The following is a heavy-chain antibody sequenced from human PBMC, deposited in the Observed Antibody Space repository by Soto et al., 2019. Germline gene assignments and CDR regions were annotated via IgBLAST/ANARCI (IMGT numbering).Heavy chain of an antibody. D-gene: IGHD6-6*01. CDR1: GYTFTSYA. V-gene: IGHV1-3*01. CDR2: INAGNGNT. J-gene: IGHJ6*03. Sequence: ASVKVSCKASGYTFTSYAMHWVRQAPGQRLEWMGWINAGNGNTKYSQKSQGRVTITRDTSASTAHMELSSLRSEDTAVYYCARDRDVAARRGYYYYYMDVWGKGTTVTVSS. CDR3: ARDRDVAARRGYYYYYMDV.